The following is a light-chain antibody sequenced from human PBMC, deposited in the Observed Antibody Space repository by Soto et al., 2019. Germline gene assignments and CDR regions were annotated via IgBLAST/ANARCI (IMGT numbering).Light chain of an antibody. CDR3: YSYGGRLIYV. Sequence: QSALTQPASVSGSPGQSITISCTGTISDVGSYNLVSWYQQHPGKAPKLMIYEDSRRPSGVSNRFSGSKSANTASLTISGLQADDEADYYCYSYGGRLIYVFGTGTKVTVL. CDR2: EDS. J-gene: IGLJ1*01. CDR1: ISDVGSYNL. V-gene: IGLV2-23*01.